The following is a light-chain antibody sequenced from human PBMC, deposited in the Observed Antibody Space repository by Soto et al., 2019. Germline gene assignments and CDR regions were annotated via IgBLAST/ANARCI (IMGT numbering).Light chain of an antibody. J-gene: IGKJ5*01. CDR1: QSVSSSY. V-gene: IGKV3-11*01. CDR3: QQRNIWPPVT. CDR2: GAF. Sequence: EIVLTQSPATLSLSPGERATLSCRVSQSVSSSYLAWYQRKPGQAPRLLIYGAFNRATGIPARFSGSGSGTDFTLTISSLEPEDSAVYYCQQRNIWPPVTFGHGTRLEI.